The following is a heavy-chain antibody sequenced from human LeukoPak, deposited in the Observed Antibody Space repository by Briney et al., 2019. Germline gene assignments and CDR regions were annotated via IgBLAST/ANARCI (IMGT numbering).Heavy chain of an antibody. Sequence: PGGSLRLSCAASGFSLSGYWMHWVRQAPGKGLVWVSRINSDGSTTYYADSVKGRFTISTDNTKNTLFLQMNSLRAEDTAVYYCTRGAHGYGVFDPWGQGTLVTVSS. CDR3: TRGAHGYGVFDP. CDR2: INSDGSTT. J-gene: IGHJ5*02. CDR1: GFSLSGYW. D-gene: IGHD3-22*01. V-gene: IGHV3-74*01.